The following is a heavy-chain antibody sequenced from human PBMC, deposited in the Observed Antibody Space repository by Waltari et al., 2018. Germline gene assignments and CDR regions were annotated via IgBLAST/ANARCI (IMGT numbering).Heavy chain of an antibody. CDR1: GGSINEYY. V-gene: IGHV4-59*01. D-gene: IGHD1-26*01. CDR2: LFASVDT. J-gene: IGHJ6*02. Sequence: QVQLQQSGPAVLEPSETLSLTCNVSGGSINEYYWSWIRPPPGKGLEWIGYLFASVDTNYNPSLRSRVAISADLSKNQVSLIVTSVTTADTAVYYCARDWDYGLDVWGQGTTVTVSS. CDR3: ARDWDYGLDV.